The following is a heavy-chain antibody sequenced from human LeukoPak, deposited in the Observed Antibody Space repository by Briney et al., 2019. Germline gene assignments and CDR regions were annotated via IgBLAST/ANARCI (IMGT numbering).Heavy chain of an antibody. V-gene: IGHV4-4*07. J-gene: IGHJ3*02. CDR1: GGSISSYY. Sequence: SETLSLTCPVSGGSISSYYWSWIRQPAGKGLEWIGRIYTSGSTNYNPSLKSGVTMSVDTSKNQFSLTLSSVTAADTAVYYCAIQYLDAFDIWGQGTMVTVSS. CDR2: IYTSGST. D-gene: IGHD2-2*02. CDR3: AIQYLDAFDI.